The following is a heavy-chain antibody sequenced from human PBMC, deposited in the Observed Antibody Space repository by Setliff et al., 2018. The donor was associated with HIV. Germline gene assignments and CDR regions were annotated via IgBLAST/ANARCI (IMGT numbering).Heavy chain of an antibody. CDR2: MNPNSGNT. V-gene: IGHV1-8*02. J-gene: IGHJ4*02. CDR3: VRGLGSEFDY. Sequence: ASVKVSCKASGYTFTSYDINWVRQATGQGLEWMGWMNPNSGNTGYAQKFQGRLTMTRNTSISTAYMEVSSLRSKDTAVYYCVRGLGSEFDYWGQGTLVTVSS. D-gene: IGHD2-15*01. CDR1: GYTFTSYD.